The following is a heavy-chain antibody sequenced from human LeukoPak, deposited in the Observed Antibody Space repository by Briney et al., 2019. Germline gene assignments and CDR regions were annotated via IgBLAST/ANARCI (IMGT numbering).Heavy chain of an antibody. V-gene: IGHV4-39*07. Sequence: SETLSLTCTVSGGSISTSGYYWGWVRQPPGKGLECIGIIYYSGSTYYNPSLKSRVTISLDMSKKQFSLKLNSVTAADTAVYYCARTAFQDFLTRSVQWEPRYPDAFDIWGQGTMVTVSS. CDR2: IYYSGST. D-gene: IGHD1-26*01. CDR1: GGSISTSGYY. J-gene: IGHJ3*02. CDR3: ARTAFQDFLTRSVQWEPRYPDAFDI.